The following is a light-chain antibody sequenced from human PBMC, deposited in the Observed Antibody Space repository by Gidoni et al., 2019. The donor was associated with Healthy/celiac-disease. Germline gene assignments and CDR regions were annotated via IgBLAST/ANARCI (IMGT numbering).Light chain of an antibody. V-gene: IGKV1-6*01. CDR2: AAS. Sequence: AIQMTQSPSSLSASVGDRVTITCRASQGMRNDLGWYQQKPGKAPKLLIYAASSLQSGVPSRFSGSGSGTDFTLTISSLQPEDFATYYCLQDYNYPRTFXXXTKVEIK. CDR1: QGMRND. J-gene: IGKJ1*01. CDR3: LQDYNYPRT.